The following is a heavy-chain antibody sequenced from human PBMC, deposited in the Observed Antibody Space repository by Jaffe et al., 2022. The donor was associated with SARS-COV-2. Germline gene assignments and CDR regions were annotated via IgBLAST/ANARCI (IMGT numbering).Heavy chain of an antibody. CDR1: GFISSNYA. CDR3: ARERVRYFDMDV. Sequence: QVQLVESGGGVVQPGRSLRLSCAASGFISSNYAIHWVRQAPGKGLEWVAVLSYDGTSKFYADSVKGRFTLFRDNSKNTLYLQMNSLRAEDTAVYSCARERVRYFDMDVWGKGTTVTVSS. V-gene: IGHV3-30*04. CDR2: LSYDGTSK. D-gene: IGHD3-9*01. J-gene: IGHJ6*03.